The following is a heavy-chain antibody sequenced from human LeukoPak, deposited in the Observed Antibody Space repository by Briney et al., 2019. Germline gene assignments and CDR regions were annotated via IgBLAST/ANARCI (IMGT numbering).Heavy chain of an antibody. D-gene: IGHD2-8*01. V-gene: IGHV1-2*02. CDR3: ARGPNHYYYMDF. J-gene: IGHJ6*03. CDR2: INPDGDVS. Sequence: ASVKVSCKASGYIFTDYYMHWVRQAPGQGLEWMGWINPDGDVSKSAQKFQGRVTMTSDKSINTVYMELSGLTSDDTAIYYCARGPNHYYYMDFWGKGTTVSVSS. CDR1: GYIFTDYY.